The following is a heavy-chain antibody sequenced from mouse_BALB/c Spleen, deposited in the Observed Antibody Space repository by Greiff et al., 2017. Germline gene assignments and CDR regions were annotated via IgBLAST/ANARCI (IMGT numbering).Heavy chain of an antibody. Sequence: VQLQQSGPELVQPGASVTMSCKASGYTFTSYVMHWLKQKPGQGLDWIGYINPYNDGTKYNEKFKGKSTLTSDKSSSTDYMELSSLTSEDSAVYYCARDRYDVGIDYWGQGTLGTVAA. D-gene: IGHD2-14*01. CDR2: INPYNDGT. J-gene: IGHJ3*01. CDR3: ARDRYDVGIDY. CDR1: GYTFTSYV. V-gene: IGHV1-14*01.